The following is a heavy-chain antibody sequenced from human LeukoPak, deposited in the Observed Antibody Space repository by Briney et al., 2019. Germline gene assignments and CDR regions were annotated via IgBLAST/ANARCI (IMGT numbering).Heavy chain of an antibody. Sequence: SETLSLTCTVSGGSISSDYWSWIRQPPGKGLEWIGCIYDTGATNFYPSLKSRVTISLDTSKNQFSLKLSSVTAADTAVYYCASGSYRRCWYFDLWGRGTLVTVSS. J-gene: IGHJ2*01. CDR2: IYDTGAT. D-gene: IGHD1-26*01. V-gene: IGHV4-4*08. CDR3: ASGSYRRCWYFDL. CDR1: GGSISSDY.